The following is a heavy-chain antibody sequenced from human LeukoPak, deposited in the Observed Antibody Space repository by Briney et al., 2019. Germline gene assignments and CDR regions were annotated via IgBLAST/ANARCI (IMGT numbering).Heavy chain of an antibody. D-gene: IGHD6-19*01. J-gene: IGHJ6*03. CDR1: GVTFSSYA. CDR2: ITNSGGNT. CDR3: ATASPPSHGCYYFYMDV. V-gene: IGHV3-23*01. Sequence: GGSLRLSCAASGVTFSSYAMTWVRQAPGKGLEWVSGITNSGGNTYYAGSVKGRFTISRDNSKNTLYLQMNNLRAEDTAVYSCATASPPSHGCYYFYMDVWGKGTSVTVSS.